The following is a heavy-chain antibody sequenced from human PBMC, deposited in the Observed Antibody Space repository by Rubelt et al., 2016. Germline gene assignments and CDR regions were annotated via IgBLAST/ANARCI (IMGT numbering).Heavy chain of an antibody. Sequence: VQLVESGGGVVQPGRSLRLSCAASGFKFSSFGMSWVRQAPGKGLEWVANINQDGSEKYYVDSVKGRFTISRDNAKNSLYLQMNSLRVDDTGIYYCASRYHYGMDVWGQGTTVSVSS. CDR3: ASRYHYGMDV. D-gene: IGHD3-16*02. CDR1: GFKFSSFG. J-gene: IGHJ6*02. V-gene: IGHV3-7*01. CDR2: INQDGSEK.